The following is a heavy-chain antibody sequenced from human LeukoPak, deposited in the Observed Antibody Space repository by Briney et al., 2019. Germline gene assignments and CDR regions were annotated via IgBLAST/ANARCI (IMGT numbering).Heavy chain of an antibody. Sequence: SETLSLTCTVSGGSISSHYWSWIRQPPGKGLEWIGYIYYSGSTNYNPSLKSRVTISVDTSKNQFSLKLSSVTAADTAVYYCARNYYYYGMDVWGQGTTVTVSS. V-gene: IGHV4-59*11. CDR3: ARNYYYYGMDV. CDR1: GGSISSHY. J-gene: IGHJ6*02. CDR2: IYYSGST.